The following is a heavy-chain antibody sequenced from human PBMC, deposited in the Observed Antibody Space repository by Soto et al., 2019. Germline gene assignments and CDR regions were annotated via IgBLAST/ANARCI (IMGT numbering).Heavy chain of an antibody. CDR3: ARERYDFWSGYYLPYGMDV. CDR2: TYYRSKWYN. J-gene: IGHJ6*02. D-gene: IGHD3-3*01. Sequence: SQTLSLTCAISGDSVSSNSAAWNWLRQSPSRGLEWLGRTYYRSKWYNDYAVSVKSRIAINPDTSKNQFSLQLNSVTPEDTAVYYCARERYDFWSGYYLPYGMDVWGQGNTVTVSS. CDR1: GDSVSSNSAA. V-gene: IGHV6-1*01.